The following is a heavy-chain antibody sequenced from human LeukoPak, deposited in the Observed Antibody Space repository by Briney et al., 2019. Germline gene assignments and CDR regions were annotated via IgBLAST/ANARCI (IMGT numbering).Heavy chain of an antibody. D-gene: IGHD1/OR15-1a*01. J-gene: IGHJ4*02. CDR2: INPNSGGT. CDR1: GYTFTGYY. V-gene: IGHV1-2*02. CDR3: ASSTPSAKTIDY. Sequence: ASVKVSCKASGYTFTGYYMHWVRRAPGQGLDWMGWINPNSGGTNYAQKFQGRVTMTRDTSISTAYMELSRLRSDDTAVYYCASSTPSAKTIDYWGQGTLVTVSS.